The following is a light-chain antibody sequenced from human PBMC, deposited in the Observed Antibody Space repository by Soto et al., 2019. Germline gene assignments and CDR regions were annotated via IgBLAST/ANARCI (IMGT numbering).Light chain of an antibody. CDR2: RNN. V-gene: IGLV1-47*01. Sequence: QAVVTQPPSASGTPGQRVTISCSGSSSNIGSNYVYWYQQLPGTAPKLLIYRNNQRPSGVPDRFSGSKSGTSASLAISGLRSEDEADYYCAAWDDSPSGPRVFGGGTKLTVL. J-gene: IGLJ3*02. CDR3: AAWDDSPSGPRV. CDR1: SSNIGSNY.